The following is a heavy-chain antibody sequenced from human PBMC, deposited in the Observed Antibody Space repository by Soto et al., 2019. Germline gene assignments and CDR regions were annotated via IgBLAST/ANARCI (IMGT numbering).Heavy chain of an antibody. CDR2: IYYSGST. V-gene: IGHV4-39*02. J-gene: IGHJ4*02. Sequence: SETLSLTCTVSGGSISSSSYYWGWIRQPTGKGLEWIGSIYYSGSTYYNPSLKSRVTISVDTSKNQFSLKLSSVTAADMAVYYCARVVSRDGWTDYWGQGRLVTVSS. CDR1: GGSISSSSYY. CDR3: ARVVSRDGWTDY. D-gene: IGHD6-19*01.